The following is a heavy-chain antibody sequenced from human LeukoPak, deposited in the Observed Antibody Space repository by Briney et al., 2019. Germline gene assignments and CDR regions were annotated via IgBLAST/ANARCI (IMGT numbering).Heavy chain of an antibody. J-gene: IGHJ5*02. Sequence: GGSLRLSCAASGFTVSSNYMSWVRQAPGKGLEWVSVIYSGGSTYYADSVKGRFTISRDNSKNTLYLQMNSLRAEDTAVYYCARGNAEDWFDPWGQGTLVTVSS. V-gene: IGHV3-66*01. CDR1: GFTVSSNY. CDR3: ARGNAEDWFDP. CDR2: IYSGGST. D-gene: IGHD2-2*01.